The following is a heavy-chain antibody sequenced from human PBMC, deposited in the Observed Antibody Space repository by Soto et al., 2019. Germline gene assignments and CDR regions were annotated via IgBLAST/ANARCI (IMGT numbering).Heavy chain of an antibody. Sequence: QVQLVQSGAEVKKPGASVKVSCKASGYSFSSYTINWVRQAPGQGLEWMGRISANNGVTDFGQKFQDRLTLTTDKSTSTAYMELRRLTSDDTAIYYCARSVPWFDPWGQGTLVTVSS. V-gene: IGHV1-18*01. CDR3: ARSVPWFDP. CDR1: GYSFSSYT. CDR2: ISANNGVT. J-gene: IGHJ5*02.